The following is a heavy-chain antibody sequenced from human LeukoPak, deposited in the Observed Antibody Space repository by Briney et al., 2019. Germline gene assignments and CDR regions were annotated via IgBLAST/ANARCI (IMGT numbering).Heavy chain of an antibody. J-gene: IGHJ4*02. Sequence: ASVKVSCKASGYTFTSYGISWVRQAPGQGLEWMGWISAYNGNTNYAHKVQGRVTMTTDTSTSTASMQLRSLTSHDTAVYYCARDAASDTSSYVVDVRSPYDFWGQGTLVTVSS. D-gene: IGHD3-22*01. CDR3: ARDAASDTSSYVVDVRSPYDF. V-gene: IGHV1-18*01. CDR2: ISAYNGNT. CDR1: GYTFTSYG.